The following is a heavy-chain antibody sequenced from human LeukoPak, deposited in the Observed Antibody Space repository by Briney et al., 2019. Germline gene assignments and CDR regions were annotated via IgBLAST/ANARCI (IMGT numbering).Heavy chain of an antibody. CDR3: AEIAAAGDDAFDI. Sequence: ASVKVSCKASGYTFTSYGISWVRQAPGQGLEWMGWISAYNGNTNYAQKLQGRVTMTIDTSTSTAYMELRSLRSDDTAVYYCAEIAAAGDDAFDIWGQGTMVTVSS. J-gene: IGHJ3*02. V-gene: IGHV1-18*01. CDR1: GYTFTSYG. D-gene: IGHD6-13*01. CDR2: ISAYNGNT.